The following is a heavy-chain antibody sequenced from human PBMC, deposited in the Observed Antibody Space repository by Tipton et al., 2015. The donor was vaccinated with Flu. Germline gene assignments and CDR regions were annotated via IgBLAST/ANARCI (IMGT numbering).Heavy chain of an antibody. Sequence: TLSLTCTVSGGSISSGGYYWSWIRQHPGKGLEWIGYTYYSGSTYYNPSLKSRVTISVDTSKNQFSLKLSSVTAADTAVYYCARDPVGSGSYWMGHAEYFQHWGQGTLVTVSS. CDR3: ARDPVGSGSYWMGHAEYFQH. CDR2: TYYSGST. V-gene: IGHV4-31*03. D-gene: IGHD1-26*01. CDR1: GGSISSGGYY. J-gene: IGHJ1*01.